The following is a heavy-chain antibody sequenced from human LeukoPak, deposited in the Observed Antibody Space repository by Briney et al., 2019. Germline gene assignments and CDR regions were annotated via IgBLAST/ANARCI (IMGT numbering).Heavy chain of an antibody. J-gene: IGHJ4*02. D-gene: IGHD6-6*01. Sequence: SETLSLTCTVSGGTINSFYWTWIRQPAGKGLEWIGRIYSSGSTNFNPSLKSRVTMSVDTSKNQFSLRLSSVTAADTAAYFCARENWRSKSIDFDSWGQGTLVTVSS. CDR2: IYSSGST. CDR3: ARENWRSKSIDFDS. V-gene: IGHV4-4*07. CDR1: GGTINSFY.